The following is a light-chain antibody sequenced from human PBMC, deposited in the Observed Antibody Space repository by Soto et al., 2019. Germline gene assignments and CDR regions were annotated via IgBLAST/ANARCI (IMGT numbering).Light chain of an antibody. CDR3: AAWDGSLNGWV. Sequence: QSVLTHAPSASGTPGQRVTISCSGSSSSIGSNTVSWYQQVPGTAPKLLIYSNDQRPPGVPDRFSGSKSGTSASLAIGGLQSEDEADYYCAAWDGSLNGWVFGGGTKLTVL. V-gene: IGLV1-44*01. J-gene: IGLJ3*02. CDR1: SSSIGSNT. CDR2: SND.